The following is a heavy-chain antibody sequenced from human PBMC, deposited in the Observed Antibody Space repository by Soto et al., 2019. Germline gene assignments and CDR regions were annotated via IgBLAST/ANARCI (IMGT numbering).Heavy chain of an antibody. Sequence: GGSLKISCKGSGYSFTSYWIGWVRQIPGKDLEWMGIIYPGDSDTRYSPSFQGQVTISADKSISTAYLQWSSLKASDTAMYYCATPRTNGDYYYGMDVWGQGTTVTVSS. V-gene: IGHV5-51*01. CDR2: IYPGDSDT. CDR3: ATPRTNGDYYYGMDV. CDR1: GYSFTSYW. D-gene: IGHD2-8*01. J-gene: IGHJ6*02.